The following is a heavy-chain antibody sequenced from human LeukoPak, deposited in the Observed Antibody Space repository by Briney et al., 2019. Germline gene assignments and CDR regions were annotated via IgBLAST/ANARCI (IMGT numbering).Heavy chain of an antibody. CDR3: ARTGRDFWSGFDAFDI. Sequence: ASVKVSCKASGYTFTGYYTHWVRQAPGQGLEWMGWINPNSGGTNYAQKFQGRVTMTRDTSISTAYMELSRLRSDDTAVYYCARTGRDFWSGFDAFDIWGQGTMVTVSS. D-gene: IGHD3-3*01. V-gene: IGHV1-2*02. J-gene: IGHJ3*02. CDR1: GYTFTGYY. CDR2: INPNSGGT.